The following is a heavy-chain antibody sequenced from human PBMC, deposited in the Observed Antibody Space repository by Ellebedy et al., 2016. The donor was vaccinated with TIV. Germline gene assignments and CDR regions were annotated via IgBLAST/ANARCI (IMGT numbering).Heavy chain of an antibody. D-gene: IGHD7-27*01. Sequence: AASVKVSCKASGYTFTGYYIHWVRQAPGQGLEEMGRINPNDGGTKYAKKFQDRVTMTSDTSISTAYMELNGLTSDDTAVYCCARSLTGTGHLGYWGQGTLITVSS. CDR1: GYTFTGYY. V-gene: IGHV1-2*06. J-gene: IGHJ4*02. CDR3: ARSLTGTGHLGY. CDR2: INPNDGGT.